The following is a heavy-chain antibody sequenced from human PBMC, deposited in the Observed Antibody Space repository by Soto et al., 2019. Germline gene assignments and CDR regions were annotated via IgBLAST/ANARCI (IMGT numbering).Heavy chain of an antibody. CDR1: GYTFTNYA. CDR2: INAGNGNT. V-gene: IGHV1-3*01. CDR3: ARDYDDFWSGYGGDY. J-gene: IGHJ4*02. D-gene: IGHD3-3*01. Sequence: QVQLVQSGAEVKTPGASVKVSCKASGYTFTNYAMYWVRQAPGQRLEWMGWINAGNGNTKYSQKFQGRLTIARDASASAAYMELSSLRSEDTAVYYCARDYDDFWSGYGGDYWGQGTLVTVSS.